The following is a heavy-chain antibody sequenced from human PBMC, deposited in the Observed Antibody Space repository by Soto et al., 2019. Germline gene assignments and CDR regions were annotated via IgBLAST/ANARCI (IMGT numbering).Heavy chain of an antibody. V-gene: IGHV3-49*03. Sequence: PGGSLILSCTASGFTFSSYGMHWFRQAPGKGMEWVGFIRSQPYGGTAEYAASVRGRFTISRDDSKGIAYLQMNSLQTEDSGVYYCIGSFPFWGQGTLVTVSS. J-gene: IGHJ4*02. D-gene: IGHD3-10*01. CDR3: IGSFPF. CDR2: IRSQPYGGTA. CDR1: GFTFSSYG.